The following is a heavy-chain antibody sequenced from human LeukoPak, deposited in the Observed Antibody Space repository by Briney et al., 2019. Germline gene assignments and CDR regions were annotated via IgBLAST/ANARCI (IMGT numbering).Heavy chain of an antibody. CDR1: GYTFTSYG. CDR3: ARGAAAGRLDY. CDR2: IIPILGIA. J-gene: IGHJ4*02. Sequence: GASVKVSCKASGYTFTSYGISWVRQAPGQGLEWMGRIIPILGIANYAQKFQGRVTITADKSTSTAYMELSSLRSEDTAVYYCARGAAAGRLDYWGQGTLVTVSS. V-gene: IGHV1-69*04. D-gene: IGHD6-13*01.